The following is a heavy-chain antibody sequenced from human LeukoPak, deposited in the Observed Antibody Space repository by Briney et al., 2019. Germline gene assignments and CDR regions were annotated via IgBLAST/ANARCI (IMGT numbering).Heavy chain of an antibody. V-gene: IGHV1-18*01. D-gene: IGHD3-10*01. Sequence: ASVKVSCKASGYTFTSYGISGVRQAPGQGLEWMGWISAYNGNTNYAQKLQGRVTMTTDTSTSTAYMELRSLRSDDTAVYYCAGGLGWGEFGESPNYYFDYWGQGTLVTVSS. J-gene: IGHJ4*02. CDR1: GYTFTSYG. CDR2: ISAYNGNT. CDR3: AGGLGWGEFGESPNYYFDY.